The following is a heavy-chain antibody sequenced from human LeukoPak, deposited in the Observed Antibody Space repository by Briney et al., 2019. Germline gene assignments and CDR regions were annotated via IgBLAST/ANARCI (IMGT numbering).Heavy chain of an antibody. CDR1: GESFSGYY. D-gene: IGHD3-16*02. CDR2: INHIGAT. V-gene: IGHV4-34*01. Sequence: SETLSLTCAVYGESFSGYYWTWIRQPPGKGLEWIAEINHIGATNYNPSLKSRVTISADTSKNQFSLKMNSVTAADTAVYYCARGPGYDYVWGTYRADYWGQGILVTVSS. CDR3: ARGPGYDYVWGTYRADY. J-gene: IGHJ4*02.